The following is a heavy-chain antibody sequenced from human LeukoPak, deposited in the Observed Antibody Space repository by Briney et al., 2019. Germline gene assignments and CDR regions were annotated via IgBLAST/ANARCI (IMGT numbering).Heavy chain of an antibody. CDR2: IYYSGST. J-gene: IGHJ5*02. CDR1: GGSISSYY. V-gene: IGHV4-59*08. Sequence: SETLSLTCTVSGGSISSYYWSWIRQPPGKGLEWIGYIYYSGSTNYNPSLKSRVTISVDTSKNQFSLKLSSVTAADRAVYYCARTYDFWSGYYTSWFDPRGQGTLVTVSS. CDR3: ARTYDFWSGYYTSWFDP. D-gene: IGHD3-3*01.